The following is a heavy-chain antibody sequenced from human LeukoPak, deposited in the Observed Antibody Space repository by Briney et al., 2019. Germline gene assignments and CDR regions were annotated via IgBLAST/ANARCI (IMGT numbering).Heavy chain of an antibody. V-gene: IGHV3-9*01. CDR2: ISWNSGSI. CDR1: GFTFDDYA. Sequence: GGCLRLPCAASGFTFDDYAMHWVRQAPGKGLEWVSGISWNSGSIGYADSVKGRFTISRDNAKNSLYLQMNSLGAEDTALYYCAKDMKSSGWYYFDYWGQGTLVTVSS. J-gene: IGHJ4*02. CDR3: AKDMKSSGWYYFDY. D-gene: IGHD6-19*01.